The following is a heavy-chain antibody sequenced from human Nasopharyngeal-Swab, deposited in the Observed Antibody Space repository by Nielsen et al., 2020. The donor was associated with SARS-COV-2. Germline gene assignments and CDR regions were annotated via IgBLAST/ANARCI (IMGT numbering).Heavy chain of an antibody. CDR3: ARAEVVVVPAAIWGYYYYYYMDV. Sequence: LSLTCAASGFTFSSYWMHWVRQAPGKGLVWVSRINSDGSSTSYADSVKGRFTISRDNAKNTLYLQMNSLRAEDTAVYYCARAEVVVVPAAIWGYYYYYYMDVWGKGTTVTVSS. CDR2: INSDGSST. V-gene: IGHV3-74*01. D-gene: IGHD2-2*02. CDR1: GFTFSSYW. J-gene: IGHJ6*03.